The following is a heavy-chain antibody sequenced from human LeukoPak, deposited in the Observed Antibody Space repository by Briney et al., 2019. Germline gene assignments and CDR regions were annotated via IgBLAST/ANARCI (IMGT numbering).Heavy chain of an antibody. CDR2: IIPIFGTA. V-gene: IGHV1-69*05. CDR1: GGTFSSYA. Sequence: SVKVSCKASGGTFSSYAISWVRQAPGQGLEWMGGIIPIFGTANYAQKFQGRVTITMDESTSTAYMELSSLRSEDTAVYYCARFFTAQQLAPGAFDIWGQGTMVTVSS. J-gene: IGHJ3*02. D-gene: IGHD6-13*01. CDR3: ARFFTAQQLAPGAFDI.